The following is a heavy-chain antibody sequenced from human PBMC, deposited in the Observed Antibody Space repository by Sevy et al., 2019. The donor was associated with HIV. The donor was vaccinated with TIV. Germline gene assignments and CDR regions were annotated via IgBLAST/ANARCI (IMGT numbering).Heavy chain of an antibody. Sequence: GGSLRLSCAASGLTFDEYAIHWVRQAPGKGLEWVSGIIWNSGIIDYADSVKGRFTISRDNARNSLYLQMNSLRAEDTALYYCAKGAGQWLGHAFDIWGQGTMVTVSS. J-gene: IGHJ3*02. CDR3: AKGAGQWLGHAFDI. V-gene: IGHV3-9*01. D-gene: IGHD6-19*01. CDR1: GLTFDEYA. CDR2: IIWNSGII.